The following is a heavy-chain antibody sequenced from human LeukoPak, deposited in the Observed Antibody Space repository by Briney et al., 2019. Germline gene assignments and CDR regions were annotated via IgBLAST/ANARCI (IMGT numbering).Heavy chain of an antibody. D-gene: IGHD2-8*01. Sequence: HSGGSLRLSCAASGFTLSSYAMSWVRQGPGKGLEWVSAISVSGNTYHADSVKGRFAISRDNSKNTLYLQMNSLRAEDTAVYYCAKDPDCTSGICYPFFDYGGQGPLVTVSS. V-gene: IGHV3-23*01. CDR3: AKDPDCTSGICYPFFDY. CDR2: ISVSGNT. J-gene: IGHJ4*02. CDR1: GFTLSSYA.